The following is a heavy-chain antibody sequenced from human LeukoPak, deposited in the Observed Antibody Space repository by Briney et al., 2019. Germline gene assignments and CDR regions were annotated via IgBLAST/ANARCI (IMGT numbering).Heavy chain of an antibody. Sequence: PSETLSLTCTVSGYSISSGYYWIWIRQPAGKGLEWIGRIYTSGSTNYNPSLKSRVTMSVDTSKNQFSLKLSSVTAADTAVYYCARYSGYDFEYYFDYWGQGTLVTVSS. CDR1: GYSISSGYY. D-gene: IGHD5-12*01. CDR2: IYTSGST. J-gene: IGHJ4*02. CDR3: ARYSGYDFEYYFDY. V-gene: IGHV4-4*07.